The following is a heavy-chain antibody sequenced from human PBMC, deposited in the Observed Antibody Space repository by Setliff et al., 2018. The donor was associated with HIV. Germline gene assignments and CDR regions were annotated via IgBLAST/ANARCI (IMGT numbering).Heavy chain of an antibody. V-gene: IGHV1-18*01. CDR2: ISPYNGHT. CDR1: GYTFTTYD. J-gene: IGHJ3*02. CDR3: AGPRGDEAFDI. D-gene: IGHD3-10*01. Sequence: ASVKVSCKASGYTFTTYDITWVRQAPGQGLEWLGWISPYNGHTNFAQKFQGRLTITADEPTNTIYMELSGLRSEDTAVYYCAGPRGDEAFDIWGQGAMVTVSS.